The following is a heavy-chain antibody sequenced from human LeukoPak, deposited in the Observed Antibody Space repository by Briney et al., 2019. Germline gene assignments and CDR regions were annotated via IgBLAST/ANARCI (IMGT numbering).Heavy chain of an antibody. CDR2: ISYDGSNE. D-gene: IGHD3-16*01. CDR1: GFTFSSYA. CDR3: ARGGIGDYFDY. Sequence: GGSLRLSCAASGFTFSSYAMHWVRQAPGKGLEWVAVISYDGSNEYYADSVKGRFTISRDNSKNTLYLQMNSLRAEDTAVYYCARGGIGDYFDYWGQGTLVTVSS. J-gene: IGHJ4*02. V-gene: IGHV3-30-3*01.